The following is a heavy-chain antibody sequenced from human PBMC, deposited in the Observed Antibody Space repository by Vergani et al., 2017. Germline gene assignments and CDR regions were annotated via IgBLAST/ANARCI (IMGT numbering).Heavy chain of an antibody. CDR1: GGSISSGDYY. CDR2: IYYSWST. CDR3: ARQRPKYWTKGVCNSGWFDP. Sequence: QVQLQESGPGLVKPSQTLSLTCTVSGGSISSGDYYWSWIRPHPGKGLEWIGYIYYSWSTYYNPSLKRQLTISVDTSKNQFSLKLSSVNAADKAVYYCARQRPKYWTKGVCNSGWFDPWGQGTLVTVSS. D-gene: IGHD2-8*01. J-gene: IGHJ5*02. V-gene: IGHV4-31*01.